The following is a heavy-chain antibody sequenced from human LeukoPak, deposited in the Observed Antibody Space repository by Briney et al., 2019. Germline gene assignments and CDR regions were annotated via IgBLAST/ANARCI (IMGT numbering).Heavy chain of an antibody. CDR1: GGSISSSSHY. CDR2: IYYSGEA. CDR3: ASTPWGRFDS. Sequence: SETLSLTCTVSGGSISSSSHYWGWIRQPPGKGLEWIGSIYYSGEAYYNPSLKSRVTISVDTSNNQFSLRLSSVTAADTAVYYCASTPWGRFDSWGQGILVTVSS. D-gene: IGHD7-27*01. V-gene: IGHV4-39*07. J-gene: IGHJ5*01.